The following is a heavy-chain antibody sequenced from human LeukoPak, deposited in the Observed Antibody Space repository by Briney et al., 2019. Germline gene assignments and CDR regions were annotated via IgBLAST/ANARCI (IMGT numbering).Heavy chain of an antibody. D-gene: IGHD3-10*01. CDR2: IYYSGST. V-gene: IGHV4-59*01. Sequence: SETLSLTCTVSGGSISSYYWSWIPQPPGKGLEWLGYIYYSGSTNYNPSLKSRVTISVDTSKNQFSLKLSSVTAADTAVYYCAREWFGELSSPWFDPWGQGTLVTVSS. CDR1: GGSISSYY. J-gene: IGHJ5*02. CDR3: AREWFGELSSPWFDP.